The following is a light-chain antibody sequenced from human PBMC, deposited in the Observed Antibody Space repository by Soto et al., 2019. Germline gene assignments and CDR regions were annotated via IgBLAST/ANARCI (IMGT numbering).Light chain of an antibody. Sequence: QSVLTQPASVSGSPGQSITISCTGTSSDVGGYNYVSWYQQHPGKAPKLMIYEVSNRPSGVSNRFSGSKSGNTASLTISGLQAEDEADYYCCSYAGTYSFVFGPGTKLTVL. V-gene: IGLV2-14*01. CDR3: CSYAGTYSFV. CDR2: EVS. CDR1: SSDVGGYNY. J-gene: IGLJ1*01.